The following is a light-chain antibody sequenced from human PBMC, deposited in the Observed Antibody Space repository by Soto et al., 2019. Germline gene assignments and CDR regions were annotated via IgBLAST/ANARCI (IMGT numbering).Light chain of an antibody. CDR1: QSISSY. J-gene: IGKJ5*01. V-gene: IGKV1-39*01. CDR2: PAS. CDR3: QHSYILSIT. Sequence: ETQMTKSQISLSASVGDRNTITCGASQSISSYLNWYQQKPGKAPKLLIYPASSLQSGVPSRFSGSGSGTDFTLTISSLEAEDFVTYCCQHSYILSITFGEGTRLEIK.